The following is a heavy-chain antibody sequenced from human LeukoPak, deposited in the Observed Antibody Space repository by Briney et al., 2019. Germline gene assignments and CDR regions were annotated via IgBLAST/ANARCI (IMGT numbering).Heavy chain of an antibody. V-gene: IGHV4-39*07. CDR1: GGSISSSSYY. CDR2: VFYSGST. CDR3: ARGITIYYYYMDL. D-gene: IGHD3-3*01. J-gene: IGHJ6*03. Sequence: SETLSLTCTVSGGSISSSSYYWGWIRQPPGKGLEWIGSVFYSGSTYYTPSLKSRVTISLDTSKNQFSLKLSSVTAADTAVYYCARGITIYYYYMDLWDKGTTVTVSS.